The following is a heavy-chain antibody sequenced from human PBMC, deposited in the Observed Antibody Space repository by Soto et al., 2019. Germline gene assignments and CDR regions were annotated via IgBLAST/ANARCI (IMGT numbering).Heavy chain of an antibody. CDR1: VYTLTRYT. CDR2: INPDNGNT. D-gene: IGHD2-15*01. J-gene: IGHJ5*02. V-gene: IGHV1-3*01. Sequence: SVKVSCKSSVYTLTRYTMNLVRQAPGQRLEWMGWINPDNGNTKSSQKFQDRVIITRDTSARTAYMDLSSLRSEDTAVYYCARGIATGQLDPWGQGTLVTVSS. CDR3: ARGIATGQLDP.